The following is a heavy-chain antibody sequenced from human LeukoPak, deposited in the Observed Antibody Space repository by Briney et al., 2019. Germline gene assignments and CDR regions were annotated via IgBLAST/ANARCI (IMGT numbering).Heavy chain of an antibody. J-gene: IGHJ4*02. D-gene: IGHD1-26*01. Sequence: GGSLRLSCAASGFTFSTYSMNWVRQAPGKGLEWLSYISTSSGTIYYAESVKGRFTISRDNAKNSLYLQMNSLRVEDTAMYYCAKARGGGSHDDFDYWGQGTLVTVSS. CDR3: AKARGGGSHDDFDY. CDR1: GFTFSTYS. V-gene: IGHV3-48*01. CDR2: ISTSSGTI.